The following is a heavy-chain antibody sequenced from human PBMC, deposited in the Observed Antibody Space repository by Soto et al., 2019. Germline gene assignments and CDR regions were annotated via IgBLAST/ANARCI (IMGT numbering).Heavy chain of an antibody. J-gene: IGHJ6*03. Sequence: GGSLRLSCTASGFTFGDYAMSWFRQAPGKGLEWVGFIRSKAYGGTTEYAASVKGRFTISRDDSKSIAYLQMNSLKTEDTAVYYCTRDSEFLEWLPKYYYYMDVWGKGTTVTVSS. CDR3: TRDSEFLEWLPKYYYYMDV. V-gene: IGHV3-49*03. D-gene: IGHD3-3*01. CDR2: IRSKAYGGTT. CDR1: GFTFGDYA.